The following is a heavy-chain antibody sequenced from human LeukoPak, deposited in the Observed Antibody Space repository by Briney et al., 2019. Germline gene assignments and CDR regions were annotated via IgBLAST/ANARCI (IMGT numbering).Heavy chain of an antibody. V-gene: IGHV4-39*07. D-gene: IGHD3-16*01. CDR3: AREGDFDY. CDR2: IYYSGST. Sequence: SETLSLTCTVSGGSISSSSYYWGWIRQPPGKGLEWIGSIYYSGSTYYNPSLKSRVTISVDTSKNQFSLKLSSVTAADTAVYYCAREGDFDYWGQGTLVTVSS. CDR1: GGSISSSSYY. J-gene: IGHJ4*02.